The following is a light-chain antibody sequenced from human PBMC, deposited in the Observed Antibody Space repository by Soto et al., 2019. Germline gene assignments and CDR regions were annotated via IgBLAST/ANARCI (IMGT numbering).Light chain of an antibody. CDR3: QQSYRIPRT. V-gene: IGKV1-39*01. CDR1: QSISNY. J-gene: IGKJ2*01. Sequence: DIQMTQSPSSLSASVGDSATIICRASQSISNYLNWYQQKPGKAPKLLIYAASSLQTGIPSRFSGSGSGTDFTLTISSLQPEDFATYYCQQSYRIPRTFGQGTKLEIK. CDR2: AAS.